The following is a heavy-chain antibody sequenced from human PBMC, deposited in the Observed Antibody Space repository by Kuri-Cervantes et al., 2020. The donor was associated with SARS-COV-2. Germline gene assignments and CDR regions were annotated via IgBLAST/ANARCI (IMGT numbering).Heavy chain of an antibody. CDR3: AKDRAGVHDF. CDR1: GFTFSSYG. D-gene: IGHD2-21*01. Sequence: GESLKISCAASGFTFSSYGMHWVRQAPGKGLEWVTFISSDGKNKKCMASGKGRFTISRDNSQNTLHLQMKSLRGEDTAIYYCAKDRAGVHDFWGQGTLVTVSS. J-gene: IGHJ4*02. CDR2: ISSDGKNK. V-gene: IGHV3-30*18.